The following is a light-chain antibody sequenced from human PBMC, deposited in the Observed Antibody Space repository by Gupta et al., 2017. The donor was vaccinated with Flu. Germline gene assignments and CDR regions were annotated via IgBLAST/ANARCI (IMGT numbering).Light chain of an antibody. CDR3: QQRSNWLSS. V-gene: IGKV3-11*01. CDR1: QSVSSY. Sequence: EIVLTQSQTPLSFSPGERATLSCRASQSVSSYLAWYQQKPGQAPRLLIYDASNRATGIPARFSGSGSGTDFTLTISSLEPEDFAVYYCQQRSNWLSSFGEGTKLEIK. CDR2: DAS. J-gene: IGKJ2*03.